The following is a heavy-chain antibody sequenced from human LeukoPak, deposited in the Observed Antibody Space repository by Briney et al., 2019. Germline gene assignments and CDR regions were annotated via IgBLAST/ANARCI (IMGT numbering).Heavy chain of an antibody. V-gene: IGHV3-30*04. Sequence: GGSLRLSCAASGFTFSSYAMYWVRQAPGKGLEWVAVISYDGSNKYYADSVKGRFTISRDNSKNTPYLQMNSLRAEDTAVYYCARDRADYWGQGTLVTVSS. CDR3: ARDRADY. CDR1: GFTFSSYA. J-gene: IGHJ4*02. CDR2: ISYDGSNK.